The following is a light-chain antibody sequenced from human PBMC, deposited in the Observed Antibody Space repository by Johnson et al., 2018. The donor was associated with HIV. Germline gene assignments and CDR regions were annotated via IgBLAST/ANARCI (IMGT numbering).Light chain of an antibody. V-gene: IGLV1-51*02. CDR2: ENN. CDR1: SSNIGKNY. J-gene: IGLJ1*01. Sequence: QSVLTQPPSVSAAPGQKVIISCSGSSSNIGKNYVSWYQQVPGTAPKLLIYENNKRPSGIPDRFSGSKSGTSATLAITGLHIGDEADYYCAAWDSSLSAHYVFGAGTKITVL. CDR3: AAWDSSLSAHYV.